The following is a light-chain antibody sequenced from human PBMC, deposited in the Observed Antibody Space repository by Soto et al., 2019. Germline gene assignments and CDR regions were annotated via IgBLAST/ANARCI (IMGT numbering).Light chain of an antibody. CDR2: DVS. CDR1: SSDVGGYNC. J-gene: IGLJ1*01. Sequence: QAVVTQSASVSGSPGQSITISCTGTSSDVGGYNCVSWYQQHPGKAPKLMIYDVSNRPSGVSNRFSGSKSSNTASLTISGLQAEDEADYYCASYTSATSDVFGTGTKVTVL. CDR3: ASYTSATSDV. V-gene: IGLV2-14*01.